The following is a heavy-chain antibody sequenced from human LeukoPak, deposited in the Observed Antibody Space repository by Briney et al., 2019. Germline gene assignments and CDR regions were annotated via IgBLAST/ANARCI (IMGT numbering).Heavy chain of an antibody. J-gene: IGHJ4*02. V-gene: IGHV3-9*03. CDR2: ISWNSGSI. CDR1: GFTFDDYA. Sequence: GGSLRLSCAASGFTFDDYAMHWVRQAPGKGLEWVSGISWNSGSIGHADSVKGRFTISRDNAKNSLYLQMNSLRAEDMALYYCAKGKESAVAGYYFDYWGQGTLVTVSS. D-gene: IGHD6-19*01. CDR3: AKGKESAVAGYYFDY.